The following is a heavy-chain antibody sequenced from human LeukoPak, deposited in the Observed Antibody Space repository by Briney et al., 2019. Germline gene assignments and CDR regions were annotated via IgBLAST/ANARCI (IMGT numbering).Heavy chain of an antibody. Sequence: GGSLRLSCAASGFTFSSYSMNWVRQAPGKGLEWVSSISSSSSYIYYADSVKGRFTISRDNAKNSLFLQMDSLRVEDTAVYYCARDGPAMSRQQLVPDAFDIWGQGTMVTVSS. J-gene: IGHJ3*02. CDR3: ARDGPAMSRQQLVPDAFDI. D-gene: IGHD6-13*01. V-gene: IGHV3-21*01. CDR2: ISSSSSYI. CDR1: GFTFSSYS.